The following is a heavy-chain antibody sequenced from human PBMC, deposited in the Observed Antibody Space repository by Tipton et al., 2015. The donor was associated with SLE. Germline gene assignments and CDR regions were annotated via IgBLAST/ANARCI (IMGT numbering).Heavy chain of an antibody. J-gene: IGHJ5*01. CDR3: ACQYSSSYNWFDS. CDR1: GGSISSGSYY. D-gene: IGHD6-6*01. Sequence: TLSLTCTVSGGSISSGSYYWSWIRQPAGKGLEWIGRTSTSGSTNYNPSLKSRVTISVDTSKNQFSLKLSSVTAADTAVYYCACQYSSSYNWFDSWGQGTLVTVSS. CDR2: TSTSGST. V-gene: IGHV4-61*02.